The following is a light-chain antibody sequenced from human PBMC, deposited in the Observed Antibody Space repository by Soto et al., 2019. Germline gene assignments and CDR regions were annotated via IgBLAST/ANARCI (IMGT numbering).Light chain of an antibody. CDR1: QSLVHNNGNTY. J-gene: IGKJ2*01. Sequence: DIVMTQTPLASPVTLGQPASISGRSSQSLVHNNGNTYLSWLHQRPGQPPRLLIYEISNRFSAVPDRFSGSGAGEDFTLRISRVAAEDVGVYYCMQATQFPYTFGQGTKVDIK. V-gene: IGKV2-24*01. CDR2: EIS. CDR3: MQATQFPYT.